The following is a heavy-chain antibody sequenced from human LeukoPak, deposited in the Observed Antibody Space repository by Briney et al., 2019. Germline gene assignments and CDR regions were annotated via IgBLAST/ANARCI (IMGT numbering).Heavy chain of an antibody. J-gene: IGHJ3*02. CDR2: IYHSGST. V-gene: IGHV4-30-2*01. D-gene: IGHD6-13*01. Sequence: PSETLSLTCTVSGGSISSGGYYWSWIRQPPGKGLEWIGYIYHSGSTYYNPSLKSRVTISVDRSKNQFSLKLSSVTAADTAVYYAVGSIAAVGTVPAFDIWGQGTMVTVSS. CDR3: VGSIAAVGTVPAFDI. CDR1: GGSISSGGYY.